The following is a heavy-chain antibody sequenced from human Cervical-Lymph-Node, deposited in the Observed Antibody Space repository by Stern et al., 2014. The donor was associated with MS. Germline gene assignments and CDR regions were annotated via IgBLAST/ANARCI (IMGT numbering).Heavy chain of an antibody. D-gene: IGHD6-13*01. CDR1: GYTFTSYY. Sequence: QVQLVESGAEVKKPGASVKVSCTASGYTFTSYYMHWVRQAPGQGLEWMGIINPSGGSTSYAQTFQGRVTMTRDTSPSPVYMGLSSMRSEDQAVYYFATVTAGVDYWGQGTLATVSS. V-gene: IGHV1-46*01. CDR2: INPSGGST. CDR3: ATVTAGVDY. J-gene: IGHJ4*02.